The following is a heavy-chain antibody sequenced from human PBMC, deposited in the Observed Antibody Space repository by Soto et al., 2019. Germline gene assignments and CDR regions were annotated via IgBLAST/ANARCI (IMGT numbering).Heavy chain of an antibody. CDR3: ARADRSSTSCYQFDWFDP. J-gene: IGHJ5*02. V-gene: IGHV1-69*13. CDR1: GGTFSSYA. D-gene: IGHD2-2*01. CDR2: IIPIFGTA. Sequence: SVKVSCKASGGTFSSYAISWVRQAPGQGLEWMGGIIPIFGTANYAQKFQGRVTITADESTSTAYMELSSLRSEDTAVYYCARADRSSTSCYQFDWFDPWGQGTLVTVSS.